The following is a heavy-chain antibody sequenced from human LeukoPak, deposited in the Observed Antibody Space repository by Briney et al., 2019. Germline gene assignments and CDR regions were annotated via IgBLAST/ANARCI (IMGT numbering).Heavy chain of an antibody. Sequence: GGSLRLSCAASGFTFSSYAMSWVRQAPGKGLEWVSAISGSGGSTYYADSVKGRFTISRDNSKNTLYLQMNSLRAEETAVYYCAKGRSWYNAFDIWGQGTMVTVSS. J-gene: IGHJ3*02. CDR2: ISGSGGST. D-gene: IGHD6-13*01. V-gene: IGHV3-23*01. CDR3: AKGRSWYNAFDI. CDR1: GFTFSSYA.